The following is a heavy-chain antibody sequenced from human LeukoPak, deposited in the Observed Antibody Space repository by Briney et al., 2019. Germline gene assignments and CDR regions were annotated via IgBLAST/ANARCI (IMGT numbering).Heavy chain of an antibody. V-gene: IGHV3-30-3*01. CDR2: ISDDGTNK. Sequence: PGRSLRLSCAASGFTFSSYTIHWVRQAPGKGLEWVALISDDGTNKYYVDSVKGRFTISRDNSKNTLYLQMNSLRAEDTAVYYCARGDYPPSYDSWSGYFLVWGQGTTVTVSS. CDR1: GFTFSSYT. D-gene: IGHD3-3*01. J-gene: IGHJ6*02. CDR3: ARGDYPPSYDSWSGYFLV.